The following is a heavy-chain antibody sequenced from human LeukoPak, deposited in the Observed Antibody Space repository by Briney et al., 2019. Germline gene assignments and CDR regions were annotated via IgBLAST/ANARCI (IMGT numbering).Heavy chain of an antibody. D-gene: IGHD4-17*01. J-gene: IGHJ4*02. CDR2: ISAYNGNT. CDR1: GYTFTSYG. CDR3: ATDLGPVPDYGRGVANY. Sequence: ASVKVSCKASGYTFTSYGISWVRQAPGQGLEWMGWISAYNGNTNYAQKLQGRVTMTTDTSTDTAYMELSSLRSEDTAVYYCATDLGPVPDYGRGVANYWGQGTLVTVSS. V-gene: IGHV1-18*01.